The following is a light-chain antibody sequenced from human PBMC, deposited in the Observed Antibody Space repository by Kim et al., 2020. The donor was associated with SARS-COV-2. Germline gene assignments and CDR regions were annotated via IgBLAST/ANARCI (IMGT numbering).Light chain of an antibody. CDR1: SRDVGGYNY. CDR3: ASYLDSSLV. Sequence: QSALTQPASVSGSPGQSITISCTGTSRDVGGYNYVSWYQQFPGKVPKLIIYDVTKRPSGISDRFSGSESGNTASLTISGLQTDDEAIYFCASYLDSSLVFGGGTQLTVL. V-gene: IGLV2-14*03. J-gene: IGLJ3*02. CDR2: DVT.